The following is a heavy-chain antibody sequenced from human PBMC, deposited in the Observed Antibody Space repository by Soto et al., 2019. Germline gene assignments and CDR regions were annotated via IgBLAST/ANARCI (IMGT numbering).Heavy chain of an antibody. CDR2: IKQDESEK. D-gene: IGHD1-26*01. CDR3: TNDKFSGNYYVRGVTYYFEY. V-gene: IGHV3-7*03. J-gene: IGHJ4*02. CDR1: GLPFSTYR. Sequence: GGSLRLSCAASGLPFSTYRLSWVRQAPGKGLEWVANIKQDESEKNYVDSVKGRFTISRDNAKNSLYLQMNSLRAEDTAVYYCTNDKFSGNYYVRGVTYYFEYWGQGTLVTVSS.